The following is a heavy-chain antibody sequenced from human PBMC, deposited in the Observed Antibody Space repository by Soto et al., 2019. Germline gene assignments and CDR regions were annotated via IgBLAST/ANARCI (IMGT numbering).Heavy chain of an antibody. CDR2: IYWDDEK. J-gene: IGHJ4*02. Sequence: QVTLQEAGPALVKPTQTLTLTCTFSGFSLNTVGEGVGWIRQPPGKALEWLALIYWDDEKRYSPSLTDRLTITKDSSKNQVVLTMTNVDPVDSATYFGAHRPSVTYLSFDFWGQGALVTVSS. D-gene: IGHD2-21*02. CDR1: GFSLNTVGEG. V-gene: IGHV2-5*02. CDR3: AHRPSVTYLSFDF.